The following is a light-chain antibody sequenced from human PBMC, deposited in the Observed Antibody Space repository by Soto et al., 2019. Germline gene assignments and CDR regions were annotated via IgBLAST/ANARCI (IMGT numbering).Light chain of an antibody. J-gene: IGKJ1*01. CDR2: KAS. CDR3: QHYSAFSVT. Sequence: DINMTQSPSTLSASVEDRVSITCRASQSIGDLLAWYQQKPGEAPKLLSYKASYLESGVPSRFSGSGSGTEFTLTISSLQPEDLATYYCQHYSAFSVTFGQGTKVDIK. CDR1: QSIGDL. V-gene: IGKV1-5*03.